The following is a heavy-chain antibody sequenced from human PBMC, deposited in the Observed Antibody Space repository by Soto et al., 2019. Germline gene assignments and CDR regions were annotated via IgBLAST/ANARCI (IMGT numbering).Heavy chain of an antibody. CDR2: INPNSGNI. Sequence: ASVKVSCKASGNTFTSYDINWVRQATGHGLEWMGWINPNSGNIGYAQKFQGRVTMTRDTAVRTAYMEVSRLRSDDTAVYYCARGRASGSYYLLDYWGQGTLVTVSS. CDR1: GNTFTSYD. D-gene: IGHD3-10*01. J-gene: IGHJ4*02. V-gene: IGHV1-8*01. CDR3: ARGRASGSYYLLDY.